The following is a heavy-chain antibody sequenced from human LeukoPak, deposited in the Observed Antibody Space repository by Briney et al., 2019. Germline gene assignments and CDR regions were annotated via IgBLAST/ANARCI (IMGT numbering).Heavy chain of an antibody. Sequence: GESLKISCAASGFTFSDYYMSWIRQAPGKGLEWVSYISSSGSTIYYADSVKGRFTISRDNAKNSLYLQMNSLRAEDTAVYYCARDNRGGYSYGSVDYWGQGTLVTVSS. J-gene: IGHJ4*02. D-gene: IGHD5-18*01. V-gene: IGHV3-11*04. CDR1: GFTFSDYY. CDR2: ISSSGSTI. CDR3: ARDNRGGYSYGSVDY.